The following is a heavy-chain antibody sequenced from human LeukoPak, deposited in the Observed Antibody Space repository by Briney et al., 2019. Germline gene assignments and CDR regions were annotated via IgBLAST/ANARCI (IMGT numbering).Heavy chain of an antibody. D-gene: IGHD1-26*01. CDR2: IIPIFGTA. Sequence: SVKVSCKASGGTFSSYAISWVRQAPGQGLEWMGGIIPIFGTANYAQKFQGRVTITADESTSTAYKELSSLRSEDTAVYYCARDLRGGSYGPLRYWGQGTLVTVSS. J-gene: IGHJ4*02. CDR3: ARDLRGGSYGPLRY. CDR1: GGTFSSYA. V-gene: IGHV1-69*13.